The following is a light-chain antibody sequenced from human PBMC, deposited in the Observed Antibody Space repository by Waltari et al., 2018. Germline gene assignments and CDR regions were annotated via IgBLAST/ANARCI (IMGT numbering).Light chain of an antibody. CDR2: DVS. CDR3: SSYTSSRTRV. Sequence: QSALPQPASVSGSPGQSITISCPGTSSAGGRYNSVPWYQQHPVKAPKLMIYDVSNPPSGVSNRFSGSKSGNTASLTISGLQGEDEADYYCSSYTSSRTRVFGGGTKLTVL. V-gene: IGLV2-14*03. J-gene: IGLJ3*02. CDR1: SSAGGRYNS.